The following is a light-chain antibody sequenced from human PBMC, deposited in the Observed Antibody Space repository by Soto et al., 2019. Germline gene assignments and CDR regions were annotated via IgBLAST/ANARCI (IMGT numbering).Light chain of an antibody. CDR2: DAS. V-gene: IGKV1-5*01. CDR1: QSITTW. J-gene: IGKJ1*01. CDR3: QQYNDYWT. Sequence: DIQMTQSPSTLSASVGDRFVITCRASQSITTWLAWYQQKPGKAPKLLIYDASSLESGVPSRFSGSGSGTEFTLTISSLQPDDFATYYCQQYNDYWTFGQGTKVDIK.